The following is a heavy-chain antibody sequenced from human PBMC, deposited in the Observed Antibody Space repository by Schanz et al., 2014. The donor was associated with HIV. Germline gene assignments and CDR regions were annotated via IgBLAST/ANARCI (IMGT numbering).Heavy chain of an antibody. CDR3: ARGAAEMATMTPWRY. CDR1: GYTFTSYV. CDR2: ISAYNGNT. D-gene: IGHD5-12*01. V-gene: IGHV1-18*01. Sequence: QVPLVQSGAEVKKPGASVKVSCTASGYTFTSYVINWVRQAPGQGLEWMGWISAYNGNTNYAQKLQGRVTMTTDTSTSTAYMDLRSLRSDDTAVYYCARGAAEMATMTPWRYWGQGTLVTVSS. J-gene: IGHJ4*02.